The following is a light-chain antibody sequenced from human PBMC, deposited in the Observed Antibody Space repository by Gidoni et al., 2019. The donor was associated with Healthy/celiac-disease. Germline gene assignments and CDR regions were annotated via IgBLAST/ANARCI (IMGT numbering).Light chain of an antibody. CDR1: QSIRSY. V-gene: IGKV1-39*01. Sequence: DIQMTQYTSSLSASAGNRGTTTCRASQSIRSYLHWYQQRPGKATKLLIYAASSLQSGCPSRFSGSGSGADFTLTISILQPEDFATYYCQQSSSTPPTFGRGTKVEIK. J-gene: IGKJ1*01. CDR2: AAS. CDR3: QQSSSTPPT.